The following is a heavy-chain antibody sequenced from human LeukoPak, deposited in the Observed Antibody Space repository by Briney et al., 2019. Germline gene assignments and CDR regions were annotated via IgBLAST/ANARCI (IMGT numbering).Heavy chain of an antibody. CDR2: INPNSGGT. D-gene: IGHD3-9*01. J-gene: IGHJ3*01. V-gene: IGHV1-2*02. CDR1: GYTFTGYY. Sequence: ASVKVSCKASGYTFTGYYMHWVRQAPGQGLEWMGWINPNSGGTNYAQKFQGRVTMTRDTSISTAYMELSGLRSDDTAVYYCARDSDILTGTDAFDVWGQGTMVTVSS. CDR3: ARDSDILTGTDAFDV.